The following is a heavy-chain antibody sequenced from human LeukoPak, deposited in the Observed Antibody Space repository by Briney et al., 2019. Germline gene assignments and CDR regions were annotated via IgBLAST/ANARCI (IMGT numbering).Heavy chain of an antibody. Sequence: GASVKVSCKASGGTFSSYAISWVRQAPGQGLEWMGGIIPIFGTANYAQKFQGRVTITADESTSTAYMELSSLRSEDTAVYYCARGGLCGGSTSCYNWFDPWGQGTLVTVSS. D-gene: IGHD2-2*01. V-gene: IGHV1-69*13. CDR3: ARGGLCGGSTSCYNWFDP. J-gene: IGHJ5*02. CDR2: IIPIFGTA. CDR1: GGTFSSYA.